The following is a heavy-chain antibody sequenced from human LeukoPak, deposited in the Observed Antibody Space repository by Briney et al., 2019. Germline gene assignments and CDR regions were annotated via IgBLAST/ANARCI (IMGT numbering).Heavy chain of an antibody. Sequence: PGGSLRLSCAASGFTFSTYGMHWVRQAPGKGLEWVAFIRYDGNNKYYADSVKGRFTISRDNSKNTLYLQMNSLRGEDTAVYYCAKDHSSSTSCQDWGQGTLVTVSS. CDR2: IRYDGNNK. J-gene: IGHJ4*02. CDR1: GFTFSTYG. V-gene: IGHV3-30*02. CDR3: AKDHSSSTSCQD. D-gene: IGHD2-2*01.